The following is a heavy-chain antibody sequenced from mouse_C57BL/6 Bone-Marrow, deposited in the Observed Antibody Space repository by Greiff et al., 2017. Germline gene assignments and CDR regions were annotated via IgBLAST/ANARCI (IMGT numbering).Heavy chain of an antibody. J-gene: IGHJ2*01. CDR1: GYTFTSYG. V-gene: IGHV1-81*01. D-gene: IGHD1-1*01. CDR3: AREGGLLSAVVDYFDY. Sequence: QVQLQQSGAELARPGASVKLSCKASGYTFTSYGISWVKQRTGQGLEWIGEIYPRGGTTYYNEKLKGKATLSADKSSSTTYMEIRSLTSEDSAVYYCAREGGLLSAVVDYFDYWGQGTTLTVSS. CDR2: IYPRGGTT.